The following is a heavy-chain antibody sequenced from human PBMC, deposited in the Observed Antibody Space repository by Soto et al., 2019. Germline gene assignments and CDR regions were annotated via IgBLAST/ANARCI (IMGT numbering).Heavy chain of an antibody. V-gene: IGHV2-5*02. D-gene: IGHD3-22*01. CDR3: ARMRKEDSSGYFYTWFDP. CDR2: IYWDDDK. CDR1: GFSLSTIGLS. Sequence: QITLKESGPTLVKPTETLTLTCTFSGFSLSTIGLSVGWIRQPPGKALEWLALIYWDDDKRYNPSLESRLTITKDTSKNQVVLTMTNMDPVDTATYHCARMRKEDSSGYFYTWFDPWGQGTLVTVSS. J-gene: IGHJ5*02.